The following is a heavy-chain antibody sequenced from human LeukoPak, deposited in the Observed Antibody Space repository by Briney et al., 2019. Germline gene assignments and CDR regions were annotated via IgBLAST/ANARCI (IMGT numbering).Heavy chain of an antibody. CDR2: ISSSGSTI. J-gene: IGHJ6*02. CDR1: GFTFSSYE. CDR3: ARDQCSGGSCYSYYYYGMDV. D-gene: IGHD2-15*01. V-gene: IGHV3-48*03. Sequence: GGSLRLSCAASGFTFSSYEMNWVRQAPGKGLEWASYISSSGSTIYYADSVKGRFTISRDNAKNSLYLQMNSLRAEDTAVYYCARDQCSGGSCYSYYYYGMDVWGQGTTVTVSS.